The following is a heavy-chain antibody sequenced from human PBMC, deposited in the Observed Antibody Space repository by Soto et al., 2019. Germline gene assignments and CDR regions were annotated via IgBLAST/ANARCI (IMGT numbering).Heavy chain of an antibody. Sequence: QVQLVQSGAEVKKPGASVKVSCKASGYTFTGYYMHWVRQAPGQGLEWMGWINPNSGGTNYEQKFQGRVTMTRDTSISTAYMELSRLRSDDTAVYYCARGRTPLCCYYYGMDVWGQGTTVTVSS. J-gene: IGHJ6*02. CDR3: ARGRTPLCCYYYGMDV. V-gene: IGHV1-2*02. CDR2: INPNSGGT. CDR1: GYTFTGYY.